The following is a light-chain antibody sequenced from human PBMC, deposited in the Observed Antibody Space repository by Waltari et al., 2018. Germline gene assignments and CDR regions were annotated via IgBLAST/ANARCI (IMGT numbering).Light chain of an antibody. Sequence: NFMLTQPHSVSESPGKTVTISCTRSSGSIASNYVPWYQQRPGSAPTTVIYEDNQRPSGVPDRFSGSIDSSSNSVSLTISGLKTEDEADYYCQSYDSSNLWVFGGGTKLTVL. CDR2: EDN. CDR3: QSYDSSNLWV. V-gene: IGLV6-57*03. J-gene: IGLJ3*02. CDR1: SGSIASNY.